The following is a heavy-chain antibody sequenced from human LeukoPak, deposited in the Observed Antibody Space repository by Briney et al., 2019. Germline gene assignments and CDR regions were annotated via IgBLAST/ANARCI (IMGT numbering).Heavy chain of an antibody. V-gene: IGHV3-23*01. D-gene: IGHD5-12*01. J-gene: IGHJ4*02. CDR2: ISGIGGST. Sequence: GGSLRLSWAAAGFTFSSYAMSWVRQAPRKRLEWVSAISGIGGSTYYADSVKGRFTISRDNSKNTLYLQMNSLRAEDTAVYYCAKDHFGDSGYDFPTYYFDYWGQGTLVTVSS. CDR1: GFTFSSYA. CDR3: AKDHFGDSGYDFPTYYFDY.